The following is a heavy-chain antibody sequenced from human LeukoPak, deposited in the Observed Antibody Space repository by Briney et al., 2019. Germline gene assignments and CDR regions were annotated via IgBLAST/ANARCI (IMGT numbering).Heavy chain of an antibody. D-gene: IGHD2-2*01. CDR2: ISGSGGTT. V-gene: IGHV3-23*01. J-gene: IGHJ4*02. CDR3: AKGNSIVVVRASFDY. Sequence: GGSLRLSCAASGFTFSSYAMSWVRQAPGKGLEWVSAISGSGGTTYYADSVKGRFTISRDNSKNTLYLQMNSLRADDTAVYYCAKGNSIVVVRASFDYWGQGTLVTVSS. CDR1: GFTFSSYA.